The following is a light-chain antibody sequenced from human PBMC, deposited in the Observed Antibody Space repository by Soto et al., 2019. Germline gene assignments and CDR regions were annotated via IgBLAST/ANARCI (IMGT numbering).Light chain of an antibody. CDR3: QQYGSSPLT. CDR2: GAS. V-gene: IGKV3-20*01. CDR1: QSVSSSY. J-gene: IGKJ1*01. Sequence: EIVLTQSPGTLSLSPGERATLSCRASQSVSSSYLAWYQQKPGQAPRLLLYGASNRAAGIPDRFGGSGSGTDFTLTISRLEPEDFAVYYCQQYGSSPLTFGQGTKVDIK.